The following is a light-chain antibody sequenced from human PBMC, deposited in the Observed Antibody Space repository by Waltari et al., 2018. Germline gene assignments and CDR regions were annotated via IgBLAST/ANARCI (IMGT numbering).Light chain of an antibody. Sequence: QTVVTQEPSLSVSPGGTVTLTCSLSSGPLSTISYPTWYQQTPGQAPRTLVYKANARSSGVPDRFSGSILGNTAALTITGAQADDESDYYCALYMGSGIWVFGGGTRLTVL. J-gene: IGLJ3*02. CDR1: SGPLSTISY. V-gene: IGLV8-61*01. CDR2: KAN. CDR3: ALYMGSGIWV.